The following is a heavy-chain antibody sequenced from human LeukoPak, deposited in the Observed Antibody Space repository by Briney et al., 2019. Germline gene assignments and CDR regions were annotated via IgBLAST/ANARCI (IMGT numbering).Heavy chain of an antibody. J-gene: IGHJ4*02. CDR1: GGSFSGFY. CDR3: VKSGGYGLIDY. Sequence: TTSETLSLTCAGYGGSFSGFYWSWIRQPPGKGLEWIGNIYYSGSTYYNASLQSRVTISIDTSKNQFSLRLNSVTAADTAMYFCVKSGGYGLIDYWGQGTLVTVSS. D-gene: IGHD1-26*01. V-gene: IGHV4-34*01. CDR2: IYYSGST.